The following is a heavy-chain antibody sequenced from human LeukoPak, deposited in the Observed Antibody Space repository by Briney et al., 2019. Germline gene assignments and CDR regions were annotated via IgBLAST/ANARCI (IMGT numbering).Heavy chain of an antibody. Sequence: GGSLRLSCAASGFTFSNAWMSWVRQAPGKGLEWVGRIKSKTDGGTTDYAAPVKGRFTISRDDSKNTLYLQMNSLKTEDTAVYYCTTDRPYCTNGVCSEGDYWGEGTLVTVSS. CDR1: GFTFSNAW. D-gene: IGHD2-8*01. V-gene: IGHV3-15*01. CDR3: TTDRPYCTNGVCSEGDY. CDR2: IKSKTDGGTT. J-gene: IGHJ4*02.